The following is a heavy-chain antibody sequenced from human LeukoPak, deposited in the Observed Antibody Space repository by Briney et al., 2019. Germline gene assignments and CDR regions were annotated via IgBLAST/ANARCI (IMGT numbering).Heavy chain of an antibody. Sequence: PGGSLRLSCAASGFTFSSYAMHWVRQAPGKGLEWVAVISYDGSNKYYADSVKGRFTISRDNSKNTLYLQMNSLRAEDTAVYYCARAGYGFDYWGQGTLVTVSS. CDR3: ARAGYGFDY. CDR2: ISYDGSNK. J-gene: IGHJ4*02. CDR1: GFTFSSYA. V-gene: IGHV3-30-3*01. D-gene: IGHD1-1*01.